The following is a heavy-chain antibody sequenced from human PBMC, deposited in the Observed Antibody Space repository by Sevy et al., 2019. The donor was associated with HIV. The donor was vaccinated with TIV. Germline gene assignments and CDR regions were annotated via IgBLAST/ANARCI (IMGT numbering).Heavy chain of an antibody. V-gene: IGHV3-11*01. CDR1: GFTFSDYY. D-gene: IGHD4-17*01. CDR3: ARDHVKDGEVGDYYYYAMDV. J-gene: IGHJ6*02. CDR2: ISSSGDAI. Sequence: GGSLRLSCAASGFTFSDYYMSWIRQAPGKGLQWISYISSSGDAIYYADFVKGRFTISRDNAKNSLYLQMNSLRAEDTAGYYCARDHVKDGEVGDYYYYAMDVWGRGTTVTVSS.